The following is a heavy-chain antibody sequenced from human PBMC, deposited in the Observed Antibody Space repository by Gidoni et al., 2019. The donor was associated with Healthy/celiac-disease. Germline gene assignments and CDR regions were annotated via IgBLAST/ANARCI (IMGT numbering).Heavy chain of an antibody. CDR3: ASKLVVTPVTFDY. Sequence: QVQLVESGGGVVQPGRSLRLSCAASGFPFSSYAMRWVRQAPGKGLEWVAVISYDGSNKYYADSVKGRFTISRDNSKNTLYLQMNSLRAEDTAVYYCASKLVVTPVTFDYWGQGTLVTVSS. J-gene: IGHJ4*02. CDR2: ISYDGSNK. CDR1: GFPFSSYA. V-gene: IGHV3-30-3*01. D-gene: IGHD2-8*02.